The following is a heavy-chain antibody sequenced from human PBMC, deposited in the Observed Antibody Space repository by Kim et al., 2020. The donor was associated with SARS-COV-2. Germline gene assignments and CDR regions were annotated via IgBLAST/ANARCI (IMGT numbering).Heavy chain of an antibody. CDR1: GGSFSGYY. CDR3: ARRMTAAAGTRRAFDI. D-gene: IGHD6-13*01. J-gene: IGHJ3*02. CDR2: INHSGST. V-gene: IGHV4-34*01. Sequence: SETLSLTCAVYGGSFSGYYWSWIRQPPRKGLEWIGEINHSGSTNYNPSLKSRVTISVDTSKNQFSLKLSSVTAADTAVYYCARRMTAAAGTRRAFDIWGQGTMVTVSS.